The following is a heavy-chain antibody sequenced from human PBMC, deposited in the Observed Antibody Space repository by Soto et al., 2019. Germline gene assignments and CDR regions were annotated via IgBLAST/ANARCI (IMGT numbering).Heavy chain of an antibody. CDR1: GYTFSNYG. D-gene: IGHD6-19*01. CDR3: SRFIMVGGWFDPNYYHGMDV. CDR2: ISGYNGNT. V-gene: IGHV1-18*01. Sequence: QVQLVKSGAEVKKPGASVTVSCKTSGYTFSNYGINWVRQAPGQGLEWMGWISGYNGNTNYAQTVQGRVTMTTDTSTGTVYMELRSLKSDDKAIYYCSRFIMVGGWFDPNYYHGMDVWGQGTTVTVSS. J-gene: IGHJ6*02.